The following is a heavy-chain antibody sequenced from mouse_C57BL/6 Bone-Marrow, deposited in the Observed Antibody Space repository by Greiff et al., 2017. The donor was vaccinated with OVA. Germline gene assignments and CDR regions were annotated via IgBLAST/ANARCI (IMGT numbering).Heavy chain of an antibody. CDR2: FHPYNDDT. Sequence: VKLQQSGAELVKPGASVKMSCKASGYTFTTYPIEWMKQNHGKSLEWIGNFHPYNDDTKYNEKFKGKATLTVEKSSSTVYLELSRLTSDDSAVYYCARSYYGSSPSYWYFDVWGTGTTVTVSS. CDR1: GYTFTTYP. D-gene: IGHD1-1*01. J-gene: IGHJ1*03. V-gene: IGHV1-47*01. CDR3: ARSYYGSSPSYWYFDV.